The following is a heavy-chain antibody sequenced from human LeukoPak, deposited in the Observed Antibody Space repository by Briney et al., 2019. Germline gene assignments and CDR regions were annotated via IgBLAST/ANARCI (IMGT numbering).Heavy chain of an antibody. D-gene: IGHD3-10*01. V-gene: IGHV3-74*01. CDR2: INSDGSST. CDR3: ARRGSSGSYYNVYYHYGMDV. J-gene: IGHJ6*02. Sequence: GGSLRLTCAASGFTFSSYWMHWVRQAPGKGLVWVSRINSDGSSTSYADSVKGRFTISRDNAKNTLYLQMNSLRVEDTAVYYCARRGSSGSYYNVYYHYGMDVWGQGTTVTVSS. CDR1: GFTFSSYW.